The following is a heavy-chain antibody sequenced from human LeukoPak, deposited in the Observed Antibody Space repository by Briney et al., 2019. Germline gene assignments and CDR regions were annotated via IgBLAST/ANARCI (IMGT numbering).Heavy chain of an antibody. CDR1: GGSFSGYY. D-gene: IGHD3-3*01. J-gene: IGHJ4*02. CDR2: INHSGST. CDR3: ARQRKLCYDFWSGYPNPFDY. Sequence: SSETLSLTCAVYGGSFSGYYWSWIRQPPGKGLEWIGEINHSGSTNYNPSLKSRVTISVDTSKNQFSLKLSSVTAADTAVYYCARQRKLCYDFWSGYPNPFDYWGQGTLVTVSS. V-gene: IGHV4-34*01.